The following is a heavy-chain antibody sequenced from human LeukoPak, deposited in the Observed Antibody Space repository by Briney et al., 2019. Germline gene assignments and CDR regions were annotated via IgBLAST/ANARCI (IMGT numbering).Heavy chain of an antibody. CDR3: ARGDSLVVVLPEFDY. V-gene: IGHV3-30-3*01. J-gene: IGHJ4*02. Sequence: GGSLRLSRAASGFTFRNYVIHWVRQAPGKGLEWVAVISYDGGNKYYADSVKGRFTISRDNSKSTLYLQMNSLRPEDTAVYYCARGDSLVVVLPEFDYWGQGTLVTVSS. CDR2: ISYDGGNK. CDR1: GFTFRNYV. D-gene: IGHD3-22*01.